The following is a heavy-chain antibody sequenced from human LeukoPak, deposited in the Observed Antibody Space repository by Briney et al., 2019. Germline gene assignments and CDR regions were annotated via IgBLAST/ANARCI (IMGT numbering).Heavy chain of an antibody. CDR1: GGTFSSYA. CDR2: IIPILGTA. J-gene: IGHJ4*02. CDR3: ARDILALEGDYLFDY. Sequence: SVKVSCKASGGTFSSYAISWVRQAPGQGLEWMGRIIPILGTANYAQKFQGRVTITTDESTSTAYMELSSLRSEDTAVYYCARDILALEGDYLFDYWGQGTLVTVSS. D-gene: IGHD4-17*01. V-gene: IGHV1-69*11.